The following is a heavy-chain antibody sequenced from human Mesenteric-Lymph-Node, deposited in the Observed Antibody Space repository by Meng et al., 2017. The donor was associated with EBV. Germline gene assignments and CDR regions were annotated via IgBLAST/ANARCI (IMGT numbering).Heavy chain of an antibody. CDR3: ARQGPSGRTFDY. D-gene: IGHD1-26*01. V-gene: IGHV4-39*01. Sequence: EQGPGRVKPWKTLSLTCTVSGGSISSSSYYWGWIRQPPGKGLEWIGTYYNSGSTHYNPSLKSRVTISVDTSNNQFSLRLISVTAADTAAYYCARQGPSGRTFDYWGQGTLVTVSS. J-gene: IGHJ4*02. CDR2: YYNSGST. CDR1: GGSISSSSYY.